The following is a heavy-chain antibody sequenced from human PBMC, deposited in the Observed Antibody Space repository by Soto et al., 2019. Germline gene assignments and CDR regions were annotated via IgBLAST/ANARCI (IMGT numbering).Heavy chain of an antibody. J-gene: IGHJ4*02. CDR2: IYDSVNT. Sequence: SETLSLTCTVSGDSLSSGGHYWSWIRQHPGKGLEWIGHIYDSVNTYYSPSLRSRVTISADMSKNQFSLNLRSVTAADTAVYYCARVDHRGYFAILSDYWGQGTLVTVSS. CDR1: GDSLSSGGHY. CDR3: ARVDHRGYFAILSDY. V-gene: IGHV4-31*03. D-gene: IGHD3-3*02.